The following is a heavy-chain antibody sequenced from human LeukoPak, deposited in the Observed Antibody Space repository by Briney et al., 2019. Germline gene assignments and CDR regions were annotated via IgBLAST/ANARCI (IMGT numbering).Heavy chain of an antibody. CDR2: IYYSGSA. CDR1: GGSISSYY. Sequence: SETLSLTCTVSGGSISSYYWSWIRQPPGKGLEWIGYIYYSGSANYNPSLKSRVTISVDTSKNQFSLKLSSVTAADTAVYYCARIGEYYYDSSGYHYWYFDLWGRGTLVTVSS. CDR3: ARIGEYYYDSSGYHYWYFDL. J-gene: IGHJ2*01. V-gene: IGHV4-59*01. D-gene: IGHD3-22*01.